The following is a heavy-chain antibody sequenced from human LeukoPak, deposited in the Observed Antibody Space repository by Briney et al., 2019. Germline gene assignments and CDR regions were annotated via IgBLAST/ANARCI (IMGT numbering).Heavy chain of an antibody. V-gene: IGHV4-4*07. J-gene: IGHJ4*02. CDR2: IYTSGST. CDR3: ARDRSTRYGAWIDY. CDR1: GGSISSYY. Sequence: SETLSLTCTVSGGSISSYYWSWIRQPAGKGLEWIGRIYTSGSTSYNPSLKSRVTMSVDTSKNQFSLKLSSVTAADTAVYYCARDRSTRYGAWIDYWGQGTLVTVSS. D-gene: IGHD4-17*01.